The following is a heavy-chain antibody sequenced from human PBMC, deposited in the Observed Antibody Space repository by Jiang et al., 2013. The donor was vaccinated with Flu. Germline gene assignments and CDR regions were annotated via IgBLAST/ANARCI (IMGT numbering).Heavy chain of an antibody. CDR2: HTTGPSGI. CDR3: ARSRAGANWGFKPFDY. CDR1: GAVSLXTVLL. J-gene: IGHJ4*02. Sequence: QTLSLTCAISGAVSLXTVLLGTGSGSPHREALSGWEGHTTGPSGIMIMQYTVKSRITINPDTSKNQFSLQLNSVTPEDTAVYYCARSRAGANWGFKPFDYWGQGTLVTVSS. D-gene: IGHD7-27*01. V-gene: IGHV6-1*01.